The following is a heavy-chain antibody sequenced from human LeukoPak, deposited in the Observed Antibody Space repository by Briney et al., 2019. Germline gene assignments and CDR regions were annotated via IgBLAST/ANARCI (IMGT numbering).Heavy chain of an antibody. CDR1: GGSFSGYY. V-gene: IGHV4-34*01. CDR2: IYYSGST. D-gene: IGHD1-26*01. Sequence: SETLSLTCAVYGGSFSGYYWSWIRQPPGKGLEWIGSIYYSGSTYYNPSLKSRVTISVDTSKNQFSLKLSSVTAADTAVYYCARQREGATYYWGQGTLVTVSS. J-gene: IGHJ4*02. CDR3: ARQREGATYY.